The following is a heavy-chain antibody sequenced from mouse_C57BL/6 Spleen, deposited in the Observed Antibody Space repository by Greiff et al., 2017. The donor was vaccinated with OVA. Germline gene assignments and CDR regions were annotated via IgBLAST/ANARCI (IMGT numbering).Heavy chain of an antibody. CDR1: GYSITSGYY. D-gene: IGHD2-3*01. Sequence: EVHLVESGPGLVKPSQSLSLTCSVTGYSITSGYYWNWIRQFPGNKLEWMGYISYDGSNNYNPSLKNRISITRDTSKNQFFLKLNSVTTEDTATYYCARAGYSLAMDYWGQGTSVTVSS. V-gene: IGHV3-6*01. CDR3: ARAGYSLAMDY. CDR2: ISYDGSN. J-gene: IGHJ4*01.